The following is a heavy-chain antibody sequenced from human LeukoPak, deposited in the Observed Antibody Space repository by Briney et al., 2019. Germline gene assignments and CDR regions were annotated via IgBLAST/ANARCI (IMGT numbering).Heavy chain of an antibody. CDR2: INSGSVYM. Sequence: GGSLRLSCAASGFTFSAYSMAWVRQAPGKGLEWVSTINSGSVYMYYTDSVRGRFTISRDNAKNSLFLQMDSLRVGDTAVYYCARQRGGIGRIDYWGQGALVTVSS. D-gene: IGHD1-26*01. J-gene: IGHJ4*02. CDR3: ARQRGGIGRIDY. CDR1: GFTFSAYS. V-gene: IGHV3-21*01.